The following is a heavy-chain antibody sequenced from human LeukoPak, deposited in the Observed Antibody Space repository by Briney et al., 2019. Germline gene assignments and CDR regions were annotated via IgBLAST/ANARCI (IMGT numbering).Heavy chain of an antibody. CDR2: IYLSETT. V-gene: IGHV4-30-2*01. Sequence: SETLSLTCTVSAGSISSGGYYWSWIRQPPGKGLEWIGYIYLSETTSYNPSLKSRVTVSVDRSKNQFSLKLSSVTAADTAVYYCARAISTVTDMDVWGKGTTVTVSS. CDR3: ARAISTVTDMDV. J-gene: IGHJ6*03. D-gene: IGHD4-17*01. CDR1: AGSISSGGYY.